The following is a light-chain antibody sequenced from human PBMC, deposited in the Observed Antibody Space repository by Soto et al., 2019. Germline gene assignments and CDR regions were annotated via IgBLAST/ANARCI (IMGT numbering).Light chain of an antibody. J-gene: IGLJ3*02. CDR3: LLYYGGAHLV. Sequence: QTVVTQEPSLTVSPGGTVTLTCASSTGAVTSGNYPSWFQQKPGQAPRTLIYTTDDKHSWTPARFSGSLLGGKAALTLSGVQPEDDDEYYCLLYYGGAHLVFGGGTQLTVL. V-gene: IGLV7-43*01. CDR2: TTD. CDR1: TGAVTSGNY.